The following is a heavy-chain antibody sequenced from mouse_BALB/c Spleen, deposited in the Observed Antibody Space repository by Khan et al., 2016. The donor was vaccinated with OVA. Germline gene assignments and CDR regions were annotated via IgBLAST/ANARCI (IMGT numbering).Heavy chain of an antibody. CDR1: GYTFTNYR. V-gene: IGHV9-1*02. J-gene: IGHJ1*01. CDR2: INTYTGEP. Sequence: QIQLVQSGPELKKPGETVKISCKASGYTFTNYRMNWMKQAPGKGLKWMGWINTYTGEPTYADDFKGRFAFSLETSASTAYLQINNLTNADMATYFCARDTSYWYFDVWGAGTTVTVSS. CDR3: ARDTSYWYFDV. D-gene: IGHD1-1*01.